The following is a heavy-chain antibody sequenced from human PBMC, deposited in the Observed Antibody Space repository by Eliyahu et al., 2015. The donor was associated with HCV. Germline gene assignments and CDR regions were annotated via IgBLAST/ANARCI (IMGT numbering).Heavy chain of an antibody. CDR3: ARHGLTTAFDI. CDR1: GGXISSSSYY. Sequence: QLQLQESGPGLVKPSETLSXTCTVPGGXISSSSYYWGWIRQXPGKGLEWIGSIYYSGSTYYXPSLKSRVTISVDTSKNQFSLKLSSVTAADTAVYYCARHGLTTAFDIWGQGTMVTVSS. J-gene: IGHJ3*02. D-gene: IGHD1-14*01. V-gene: IGHV4-39*01. CDR2: IYYSGST.